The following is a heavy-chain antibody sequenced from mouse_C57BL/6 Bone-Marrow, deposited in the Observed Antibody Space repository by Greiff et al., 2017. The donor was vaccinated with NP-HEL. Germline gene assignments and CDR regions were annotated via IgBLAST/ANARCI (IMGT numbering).Heavy chain of an antibody. CDR3: ARGNYYGSSTGFAY. Sequence: VKLMESGAELVRPGTSVKVSCKASGYAFTNYLIEWVKQRPGQGLEWIGVINPGSGGTNYNEKFKGKATLTADKSSSTAYMQLSSLTSEDSAVYFCARGNYYGSSTGFAYWGQGTLVTVSA. D-gene: IGHD1-1*01. V-gene: IGHV1-54*01. CDR1: GYAFTNYL. CDR2: INPGSGGT. J-gene: IGHJ3*01.